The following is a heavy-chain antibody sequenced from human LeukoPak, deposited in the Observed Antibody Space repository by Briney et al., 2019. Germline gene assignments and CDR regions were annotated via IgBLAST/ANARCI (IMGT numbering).Heavy chain of an antibody. V-gene: IGHV3-30*04. J-gene: IGHJ4*02. CDR1: GFTFSNYA. CDR2: ISYDGSNK. D-gene: IGHD2-8*01. Sequence: GGSLRLSCAASGFTFSNYAMHWVRQAPGKGLEWVAVISYDGSNKYYADSVKGRFTISRDNSKNTLYLQMNSLRAEDTAVYYCARDANIVLMVYVHCDYWGQGTLVTVSS. CDR3: ARDANIVLMVYVHCDY.